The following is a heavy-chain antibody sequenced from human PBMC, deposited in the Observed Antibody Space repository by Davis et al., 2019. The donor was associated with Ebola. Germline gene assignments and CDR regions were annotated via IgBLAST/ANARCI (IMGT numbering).Heavy chain of an antibody. J-gene: IGHJ4*02. D-gene: IGHD1-26*01. V-gene: IGHV3-48*04. CDR1: GFTFSTYS. CDR2: ISSSSSTI. Sequence: GGSLRLSCAASGFTFSTYSMNWVRQAPGKGLEWVSYISSSSSTIYYADSAKGRFTISRDNTKNSLYLQMDSLRAEDTAVYYCARAFLVGATAPFDYWGQGTLVTVSS. CDR3: ARAFLVGATAPFDY.